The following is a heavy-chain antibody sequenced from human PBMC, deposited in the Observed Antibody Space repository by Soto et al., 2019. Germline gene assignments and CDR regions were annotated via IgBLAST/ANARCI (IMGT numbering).Heavy chain of an antibody. Sequence: SETLSLTCAVYGGSFSGYYWSWIRQPPGKGLEWIGEINHSGSTNYNPSLKSRVTISVDTSKNQFSLKLSSVTAADTAVYYCARGRVYSSSWYGYWGQGTLVTVSS. CDR2: INHSGST. CDR3: ARGRVYSSSWYGY. J-gene: IGHJ4*02. V-gene: IGHV4-34*01. D-gene: IGHD6-13*01. CDR1: GGSFSGYY.